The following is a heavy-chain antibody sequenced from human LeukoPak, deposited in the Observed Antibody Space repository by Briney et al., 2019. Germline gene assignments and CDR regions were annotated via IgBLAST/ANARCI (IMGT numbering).Heavy chain of an antibody. Sequence: SETLSLTCTVSGGSISSSSYYWGWIRQPPGKGLEWIGSIYYSGSTYYNPSLKSRVTISVDKSKNQFSLKLSSVTAADTAVYYCARRGVVVAATDYWGQGTLVTVSS. J-gene: IGHJ4*02. CDR2: IYYSGST. D-gene: IGHD2-15*01. CDR1: GGSISSSSYY. CDR3: ARRGVVVAATDY. V-gene: IGHV4-39*07.